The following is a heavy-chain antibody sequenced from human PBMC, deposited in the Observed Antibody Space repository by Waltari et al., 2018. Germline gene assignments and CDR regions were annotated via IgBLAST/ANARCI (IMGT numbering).Heavy chain of an antibody. CDR3: ASDRHGDYPDY. D-gene: IGHD4-17*01. V-gene: IGHV1-69*13. CDR2: IRPIFRTA. J-gene: IGHJ4*02. Sequence: QVQLVQSGAEVKKPGSSVKVSCKASGGTFSSYAISWVGQAPGQGLEWMGRIRPIFRTANDEQKFQVRVTITADKSTRTAYMELSRLRSEDTAVYYCASDRHGDYPDYWGQGNLVTGSS. CDR1: GGTFSSYA.